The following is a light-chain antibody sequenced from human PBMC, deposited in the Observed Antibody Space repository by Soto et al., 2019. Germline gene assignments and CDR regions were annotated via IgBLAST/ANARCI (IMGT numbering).Light chain of an antibody. CDR1: QTVSSN. Sequence: EIVLTQSPGTLSLSPGERATLSCRASQTVSSNLAWYQQKPGQAPRLLIYGASTRATGIPARFSGSGSGTEFTLIISSLQSEDFAVYYCQHYNNWPPWTFGQGTKVDIK. CDR2: GAS. V-gene: IGKV3-15*01. J-gene: IGKJ1*01. CDR3: QHYNNWPPWT.